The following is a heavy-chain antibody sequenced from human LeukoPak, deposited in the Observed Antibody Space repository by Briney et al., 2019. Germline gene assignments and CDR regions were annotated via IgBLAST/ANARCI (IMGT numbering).Heavy chain of an antibody. V-gene: IGHV4-59*01. CDR2: IYYTGTT. Sequence: SETLSLTCTVSGDSMSGYYWSWIRQSPGKGLDWIGHIYYTGTTTYNPSLKSRVSVSMDSSKNQFSLKVDSVTAADTAVYYCARKSTVTISPFDYWGQGTLVTVSS. D-gene: IGHD4-17*01. J-gene: IGHJ4*02. CDR1: GDSMSGYY. CDR3: ARKSTVTISPFDY.